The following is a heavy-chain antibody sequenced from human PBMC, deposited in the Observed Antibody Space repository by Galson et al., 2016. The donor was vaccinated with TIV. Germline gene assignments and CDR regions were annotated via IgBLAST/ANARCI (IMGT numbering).Heavy chain of an antibody. CDR1: GYTFSAHW. V-gene: IGHV5-51*03. CDR3: AKGKEYYEF. J-gene: IGHJ4*02. D-gene: IGHD3-16*01. Sequence: QSGAEVKKPGESLIISCKASGYTFSAHWFGWVRQMPGKGPEWIGIMNPGDSETRYSPSFGGQVTISADNSISTAYLQWHSLKASDTAVYYCAKGKEYYEFWGQGTLVTVSS. CDR2: MNPGDSET.